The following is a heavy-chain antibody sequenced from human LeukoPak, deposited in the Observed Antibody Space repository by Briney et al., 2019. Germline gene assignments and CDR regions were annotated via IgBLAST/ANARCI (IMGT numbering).Heavy chain of an antibody. V-gene: IGHV3-21*01. D-gene: IGHD3-3*01. CDR1: GFTFSSYS. Sequence: PGGSLRLSCAASGFTFSSYSMNWVRQAPGKGLEWVSSISSSSSYIYYADSVKGRFTISRDNAKNSLYLQMNSLRAEDTAVYYCARVRDFWSGYYLYYFDYWGQGTLVTVSS. J-gene: IGHJ4*02. CDR3: ARVRDFWSGYYLYYFDY. CDR2: ISSSSSYI.